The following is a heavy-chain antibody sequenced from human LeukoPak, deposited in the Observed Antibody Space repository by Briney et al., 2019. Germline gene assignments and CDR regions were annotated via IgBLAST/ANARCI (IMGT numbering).Heavy chain of an antibody. CDR3: ARSRRDNYYYYYGMDV. D-gene: IGHD5-24*01. J-gene: IGHJ6*02. CDR2: ISSSDTTI. V-gene: IGHV3-48*03. Sequence: PGGSLRLSCAASGFTFSSYEMTWVXQAPGXXXXWVSNISSSDTTIHYADSVKGRFTISRDNARNPLYLQMNSLRAEDTAVYYCARSRRDNYYYYYGMDVWGQGTTVTVSS. CDR1: GFTFSSYE.